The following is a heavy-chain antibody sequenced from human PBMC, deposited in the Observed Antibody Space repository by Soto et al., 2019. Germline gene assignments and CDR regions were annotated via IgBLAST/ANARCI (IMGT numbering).Heavy chain of an antibody. D-gene: IGHD2-21*02. V-gene: IGHV3-74*01. CDR2: ITSDGKSK. J-gene: IGHJ5*02. CDR3: ARESGDWPLNWFDP. Sequence: PGGSLRLSCAASGFNFSNHWMPWLRQRPGEGLVWVSRITSDGKSKAYAESVKGRFAISRDNAKNTLYLQMNGLTAEDAAVYYCARESGDWPLNWFDPWGQGTLVTVSS. CDR1: GFNFSNHW.